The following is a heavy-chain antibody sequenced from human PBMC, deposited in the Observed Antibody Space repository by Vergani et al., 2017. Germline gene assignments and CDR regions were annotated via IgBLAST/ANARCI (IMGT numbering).Heavy chain of an antibody. D-gene: IGHD4-11*01. V-gene: IGHV4-34*01. J-gene: IGHJ6*03. CDR1: GGSFTSYD. Sequence: QVQLQQWGGGLLKPSETLSLTCVVNGGSFTSYDWTWIRQSPGEGLEWVGDIDHTGRPDYNPSLKSRLTMSVDKSRNKISLTLNSVTATDTAIYFCARVNTETNGHLYYYYYMDVWGQGTAVTVSS. CDR2: IDHTGRP. CDR3: ARVNTETNGHLYYYYYMDV.